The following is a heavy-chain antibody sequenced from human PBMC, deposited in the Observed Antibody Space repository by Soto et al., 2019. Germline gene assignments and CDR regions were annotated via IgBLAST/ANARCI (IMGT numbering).Heavy chain of an antibody. Sequence: ASVKVSCKASGYTFTTYGVNWVRQAPGQGLEWMGWISPYNDNTNYARRFQGRVTLTTDTSANTAYMELRSLTFDDTAIYYCAKDKRPTLYYCGMDVWGQGTTVTVSS. CDR1: GYTFTTYG. J-gene: IGHJ6*02. V-gene: IGHV1-18*04. CDR3: AKDKRPTLYYCGMDV. CDR2: ISPYNDNT.